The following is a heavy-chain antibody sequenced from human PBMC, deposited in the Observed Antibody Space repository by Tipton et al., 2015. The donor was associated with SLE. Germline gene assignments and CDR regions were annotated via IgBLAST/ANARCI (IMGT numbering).Heavy chain of an antibody. D-gene: IGHD4-23*01. J-gene: IGHJ4*02. CDR3: ARARAEGTTVVNYYFDY. Sequence: TLSLTCAVYGGSFSGYYWGWIRQPPGKGLEWIGSIYRSGSTYYNPSLKSRVTISVDTSKNQFSLKLSSVTAADTAVYYCARARAEGTTVVNYYFDYWGQGTLVTVSS. V-gene: IGHV4-38-2*01. CDR2: IYRSGST. CDR1: GGSFSGYY.